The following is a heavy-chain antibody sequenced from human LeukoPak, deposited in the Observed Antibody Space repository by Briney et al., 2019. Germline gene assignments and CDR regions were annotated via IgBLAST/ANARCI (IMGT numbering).Heavy chain of an antibody. D-gene: IGHD5-18*01. CDR2: IDPSDSYT. J-gene: IGHJ4*02. Sequence: GESLKISCKGSGYSFTSYWISWVRQMPGKGLEWMGRIDPSDSYTNYSPSFQGHVTISADKSISTAYLQWSSPKASDTAMYYCARPRGYSYGPPYYWGQGTLVTVSS. CDR1: GYSFTSYW. V-gene: IGHV5-10-1*01. CDR3: ARPRGYSYGPPYY.